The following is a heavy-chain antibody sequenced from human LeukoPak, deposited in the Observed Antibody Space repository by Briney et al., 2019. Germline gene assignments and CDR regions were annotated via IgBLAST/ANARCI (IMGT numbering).Heavy chain of an antibody. V-gene: IGHV4-59*01. CDR3: AREGSGWHLPDY. D-gene: IGHD6-19*01. CDR2: VYYTGST. J-gene: IGHJ4*02. CDR1: GGSISGCY. Sequence: ASETLSLTCTVSGGSISGCYWSWIRQPPGKGLEWIGYVYYTGSTNYNPSLKSRVTISVDTSKNQFSLKLSSVTAADTAMYYCAREGSGWHLPDYWGQGTLVTVSS.